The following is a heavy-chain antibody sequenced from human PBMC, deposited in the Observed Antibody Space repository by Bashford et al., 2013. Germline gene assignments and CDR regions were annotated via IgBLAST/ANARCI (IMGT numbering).Heavy chain of an antibody. J-gene: IGHJ4*02. CDR1: IPPPPAT. Sequence: ASVKVLLQDFWIPPPPATIIHVGATRPWTKVFEWVGWINSNSGDTNFAQKFQGRVTMTRDTSISIAYMDLSRLTSDDTATYYCATAIVGPPEFWGQGTLVTVSS. V-gene: IGHV1-2*02. CDR2: INSNSGDT. D-gene: IGHD1-26*01. CDR3: ATAIVGPPEF.